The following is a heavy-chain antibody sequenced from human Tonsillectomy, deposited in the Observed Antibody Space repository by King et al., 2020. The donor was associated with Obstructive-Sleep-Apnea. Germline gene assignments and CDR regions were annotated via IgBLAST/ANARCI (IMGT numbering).Heavy chain of an antibody. Sequence: VQLVESGGGVVQPGRSLRLSCAASGFTFSSYGMHWVRQAPGKGLEWVAVISYDGSNKYYADSVKGRFTISRDNSKNTLYLQMNSLRAEDTAVYYCAKVMFQIVVPAAIFDYWGQGTLVTVSS. CDR2: ISYDGSNK. D-gene: IGHD2-2*01. V-gene: IGHV3-30*18. CDR3: AKVMFQIVVPAAIFDY. J-gene: IGHJ4*02. CDR1: GFTFSSYG.